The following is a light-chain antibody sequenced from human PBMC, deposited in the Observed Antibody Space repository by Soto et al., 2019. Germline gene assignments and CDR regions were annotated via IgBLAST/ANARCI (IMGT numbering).Light chain of an antibody. CDR3: QQYDSWLVWT. V-gene: IGKV3-15*01. Sequence: EIVMTQSPATLSVSPGERVTLSCRASQSVFSSLAWYQQKPGQAPRLLIYGASTRATAIPARFSGSGSGTEFTLNITSLQSEDIAVYYCQQYDSWLVWTFGQGTKVEI. CDR1: QSVFSS. J-gene: IGKJ1*01. CDR2: GAS.